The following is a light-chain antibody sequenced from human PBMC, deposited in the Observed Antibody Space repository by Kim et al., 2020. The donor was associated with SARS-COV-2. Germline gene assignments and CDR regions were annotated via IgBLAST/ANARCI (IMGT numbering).Light chain of an antibody. V-gene: IGKV1-17*01. Sequence: DIQMTQSRSSLSASVGDRVTITCRASQDIGNDLGWYQQSPGRAPKRLIYGASSLQSGVPSRFSGSGSGTEFTLTISSLQPEDFATYFCLQHNSYPITFGQGTRLEIK. CDR3: LQHNSYPIT. J-gene: IGKJ5*01. CDR1: QDIGND. CDR2: GAS.